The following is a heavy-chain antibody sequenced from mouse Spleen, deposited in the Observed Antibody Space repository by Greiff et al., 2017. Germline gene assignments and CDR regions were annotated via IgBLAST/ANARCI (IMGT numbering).Heavy chain of an antibody. V-gene: IGHV3-6*02. CDR2: ISYDGSN. D-gene: IGHD1-1*01. CDR1: GYSITSGYY. Sequence: EVQLQQSGPGLVKPSQSLSLTCSVTGYSITSGYYWNWIRQFPGNKLEWMGYISYDGSNNYNPSLKNRISITRDTSKNQFFLKLNSVTTEDTATYYCASYYGSSLYFDYWGQGTTLTVSS. J-gene: IGHJ2*01. CDR3: ASYYGSSLYFDY.